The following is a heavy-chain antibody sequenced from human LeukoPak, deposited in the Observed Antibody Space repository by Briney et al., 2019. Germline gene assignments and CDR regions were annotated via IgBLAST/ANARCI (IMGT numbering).Heavy chain of an antibody. J-gene: IGHJ4*02. Sequence: SETLSLTCTVSRGSISGYYWSWIRQPPGKGPEWIGYVYYSGSTNYNPSLKSRVTISVDTSKKQFSLKLRSVTAADTAAYYCATRGSYFNGFDYWGQGTLVTVSS. CDR2: VYYSGST. CDR1: RGSISGYY. V-gene: IGHV4-59*08. CDR3: ATRGSYFNGFDY. D-gene: IGHD1-26*01.